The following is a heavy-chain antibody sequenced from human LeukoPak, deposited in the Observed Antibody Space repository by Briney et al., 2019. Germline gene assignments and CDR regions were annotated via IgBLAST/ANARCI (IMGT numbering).Heavy chain of an antibody. J-gene: IGHJ6*02. CDR1: GYTFTSYD. CDR3: ARGPYYDFWSGYPDYYYYGMDV. CDR2: MNPNSGNT. Sequence: GASVKVSCKASGYTFTSYDINWVRQATGQGLEWMGWMNPNSGNTGYAQKFQGRVTMTRNTSISTAYMELSSLRSEDTAVYYCARGPYYDFWSGYPDYYYYGMDVWGQGTTVTVSS. D-gene: IGHD3-3*01. V-gene: IGHV1-8*01.